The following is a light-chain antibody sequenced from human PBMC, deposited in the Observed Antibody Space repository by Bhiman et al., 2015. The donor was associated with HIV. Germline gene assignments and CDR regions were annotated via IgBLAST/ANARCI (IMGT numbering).Light chain of an antibody. CDR1: SSDVGGYNY. J-gene: IGLJ1*01. CDR3: CSYAGDSDYV. CDR2: DVR. Sequence: QSALTQPASVSGSPGQSITISCTGTSSDVGGYNYVSWYQQHPGKAPRLIIYDVRNRPSGVSNRFSGSKSGNSASLTISGLQSEDEAAYYCCSYAGDSDYVFGSGTSVTVL. V-gene: IGLV2-14*03.